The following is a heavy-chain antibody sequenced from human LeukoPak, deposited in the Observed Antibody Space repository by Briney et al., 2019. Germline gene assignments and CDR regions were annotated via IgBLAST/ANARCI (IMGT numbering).Heavy chain of an antibody. CDR2: INHSGST. J-gene: IGHJ4*02. V-gene: IGHV4-34*01. CDR1: GGSFSGYY. D-gene: IGHD2-2*01. CDR3: ARVVVPAAILSYFDY. Sequence: SETLSLTCAVYGGSFSGYYWSWIRQPPGKGLEWIGEINHSGSTNYNPSLMSRVTISVDTSKNQFSLKLSSVTAADTAVYYCARVVVPAAILSYFDYWGQGTLVTVSS.